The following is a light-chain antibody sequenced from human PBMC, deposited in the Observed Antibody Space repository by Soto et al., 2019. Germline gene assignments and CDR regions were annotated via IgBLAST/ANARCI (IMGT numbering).Light chain of an antibody. J-gene: IGLJ1*01. Sequence: QSALTQPASVSGSPGQSITISCTGTSGDVGRYNFVSWYQQHPGKVPKVMIYEVTKRPSGISNRFSGSKSGNTAFLTISGLQAEDEADYYCCSDAGSGTYVCGTGTKVTVL. CDR2: EVT. CDR1: SGDVGRYNF. CDR3: CSDAGSGTYV. V-gene: IGLV2-23*02.